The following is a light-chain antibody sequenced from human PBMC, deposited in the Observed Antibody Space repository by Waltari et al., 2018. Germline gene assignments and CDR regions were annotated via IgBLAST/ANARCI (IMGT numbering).Light chain of an antibody. Sequence: SYVLTQPPSVSVAPGQTATIARGENNIGSNSGHWYQQKPGRAPALVVYGDCDRPSGIPERFSGSNSGTATLTISGVEGGDEADYYCQVWDSSDDHVVFGGGTKLTVL. V-gene: IGLV3-21*02. CDR1: NIGSNS. J-gene: IGLJ2*01. CDR3: QVWDSSDDHVV. CDR2: GDC.